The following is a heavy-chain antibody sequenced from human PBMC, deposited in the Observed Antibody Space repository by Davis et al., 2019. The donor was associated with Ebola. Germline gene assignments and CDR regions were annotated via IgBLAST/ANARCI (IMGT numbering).Heavy chain of an antibody. CDR3: ARRGTGDRHFDS. D-gene: IGHD7-27*01. CDR2: IRKKADSSTT. V-gene: IGHV3-72*01. Sequence: PGGSLRLSCAASGFTFSDHYMDWVRQAPGKGLEWVGRIRKKADSSTTEYAASVKGRFTISRDDSNNSIYLQMNSLKTEDTAVYYCARRGTGDRHFDSWGQGTLVTVSS. CDR1: GFTFSDHY. J-gene: IGHJ4*02.